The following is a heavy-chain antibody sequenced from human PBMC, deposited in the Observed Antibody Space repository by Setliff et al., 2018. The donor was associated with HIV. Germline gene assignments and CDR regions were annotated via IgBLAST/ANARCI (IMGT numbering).Heavy chain of an antibody. J-gene: IGHJ4*02. CDR2: IIPIFGTT. V-gene: IGHV1-69*05. D-gene: IGHD6-19*01. CDR1: GYTFTAYY. Sequence: GASVKVSCKASGYTFTAYYLHWVRQAPGQGLEWMGGIIPIFGTTDYAQQFQGRVTLTTDESTSTAYMELSSLRSEDTAVYYCARDGAWYSGVYWGQGTLVTVSS. CDR3: ARDGAWYSGVY.